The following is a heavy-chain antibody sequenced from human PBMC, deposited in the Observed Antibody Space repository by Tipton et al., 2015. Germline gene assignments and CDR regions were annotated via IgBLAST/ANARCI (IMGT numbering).Heavy chain of an antibody. Sequence: SLRLSCVASGFTFDDYAMHWVRQAPGKGLEWVSSITWNSDRIGYRDSVKGRFTISRDNARNSLYLQMNSLGSEDTAVYYCARNGYDSSGYYRDSWGQGTPVTVSS. CDR2: ITWNSDRI. CDR3: ARNGYDSSGYYRDS. CDR1: GFTFDDYA. V-gene: IGHV3-9*01. D-gene: IGHD3-22*01. J-gene: IGHJ4*02.